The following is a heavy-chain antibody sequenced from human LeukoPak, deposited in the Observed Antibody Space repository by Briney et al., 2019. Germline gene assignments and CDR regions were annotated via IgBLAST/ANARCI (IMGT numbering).Heavy chain of an antibody. J-gene: IGHJ3*02. D-gene: IGHD3-22*01. CDR2: TYYRSKWYN. V-gene: IGHV6-1*01. CDR1: GDSVSSNSAG. Sequence: SQTLSLTCAISGDSVSSNSAGWNWIRQSPSRGLEWLGRTYYRSKWYNDFAPSVRNRITINPDTSKNQFSLKLSSVTAADTAVYYCARTYYYDSSREWNDAFDIWGQGTMVTVSS. CDR3: ARTYYYDSSREWNDAFDI.